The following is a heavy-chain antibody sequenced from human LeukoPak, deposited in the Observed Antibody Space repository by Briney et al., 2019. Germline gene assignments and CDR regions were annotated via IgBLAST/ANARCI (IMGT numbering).Heavy chain of an antibody. CDR1: GFTFSSYS. J-gene: IGHJ4*02. V-gene: IGHV3-21*01. D-gene: IGHD3-3*01. CDR2: ISSSSSYI. Sequence: GGSLRLSCAASGFTFSSYSMNWVRQAPGKGLEWVSSISSSSSYIYYADSVKGRFTISRDNAKNSLYLQMNSLRAEDTAVYYCATLVIDFWSGDYWGQGTLVTVSS. CDR3: ATLVIDFWSGDY.